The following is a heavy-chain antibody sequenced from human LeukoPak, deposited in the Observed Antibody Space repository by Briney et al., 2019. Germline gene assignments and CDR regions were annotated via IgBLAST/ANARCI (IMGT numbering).Heavy chain of an antibody. Sequence: PGGSLRLSCAASGFTFSSHAMHWVRQAPGKGLEWVAVISYDGSNKYYADSVKGRFTISRDNSKNTLYLQMNSLRAEDTAVYYCAREKYSSGWYGDYWGQGTLVTVSS. CDR1: GFTFSSHA. D-gene: IGHD6-19*01. J-gene: IGHJ4*02. CDR3: AREKYSSGWYGDY. V-gene: IGHV3-30*04. CDR2: ISYDGSNK.